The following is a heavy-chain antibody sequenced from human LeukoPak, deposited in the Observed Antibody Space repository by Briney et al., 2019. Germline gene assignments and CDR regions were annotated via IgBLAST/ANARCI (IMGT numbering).Heavy chain of an antibody. J-gene: IGHJ4*02. V-gene: IGHV3-21*01. CDR2: ISSSSSYI. CDR3: ARAYYGGNSLFDY. Sequence: PGGSLRLSCAASGFTFSSYSMNWVRQAPGKGLEWVSSISSSSSYIYYADSVKGRFTISRDNAKNSLYLQMNSLRAEDTAVYYCARAYYGGNSLFDYWGQGTLVTVSS. D-gene: IGHD4-23*01. CDR1: GFTFSSYS.